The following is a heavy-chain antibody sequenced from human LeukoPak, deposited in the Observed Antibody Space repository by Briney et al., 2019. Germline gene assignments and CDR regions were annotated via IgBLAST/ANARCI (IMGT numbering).Heavy chain of an antibody. V-gene: IGHV1-8*01. J-gene: IGHJ6*03. D-gene: IGHD3-16*01. CDR3: ARGRRARRGNYYYYYYMDV. CDR2: MNPNSGNT. Sequence: ASVKVSCKASGYTFTSYDINWVRQATGQGLEWMGWMNPNSGNTGYAQKFQGRVTRTRNTSISTAYMELSSLRSEDTAVYYCARGRRARRGNYYYYYYMDVWGKGTTVTVSS. CDR1: GYTFTSYD.